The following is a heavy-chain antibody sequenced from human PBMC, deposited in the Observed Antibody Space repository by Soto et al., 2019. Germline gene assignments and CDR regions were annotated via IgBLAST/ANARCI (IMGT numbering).Heavy chain of an antibody. J-gene: IGHJ4*02. CDR2: MYNSGST. CDR3: ARRGDTTKVDY. D-gene: IGHD3-16*01. Sequence: QVQLQESGPGLVKPSQTLSLTCTVSGGSISSGGYCWSWIRQHPGEGLEWIGFMYNSGSTSYNPSLKSRATISVDTSTNQFSLNLRSVTAADTAVYYCARRGDTTKVDYWGQGTLFTVSS. V-gene: IGHV4-31*03. CDR1: GGSISSGGYC.